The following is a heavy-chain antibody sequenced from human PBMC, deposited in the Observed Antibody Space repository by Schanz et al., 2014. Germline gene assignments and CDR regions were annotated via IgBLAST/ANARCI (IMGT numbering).Heavy chain of an antibody. J-gene: IGHJ4*02. CDR3: ELITLDRGVRNDY. CDR1: GGSSSDCY. Sequence: QVQLQQWGAGLLKASETLSLTCAVYGGSSSDCYWSWIRQPPGKGLEWIGEINHSGGTNYNPSLKSRVTMSVDTSKNQFSLILTSVTAADTAVYYCELITLDRGVRNDYWGQGTLVSVSS. CDR2: INHSGGT. V-gene: IGHV4-34*01. D-gene: IGHD3-10*01.